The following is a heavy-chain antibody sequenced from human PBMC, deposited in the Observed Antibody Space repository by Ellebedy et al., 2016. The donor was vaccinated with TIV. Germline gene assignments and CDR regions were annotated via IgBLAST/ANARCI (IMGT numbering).Heavy chain of an antibody. V-gene: IGHV3-74*01. CDR3: ARVTTLATGTGYYFDY. Sequence: GESLKISCAASGFTFTNYAIHWVRQGPGKGLVWVSHINDDGNRITYADSVKGRFAISRDIARNTLFLQMDSLRAEDTAVYYCARVTTLATGTGYYFDYWGQGTLVTVSS. J-gene: IGHJ4*02. D-gene: IGHD4-17*01. CDR1: GFTFTNYA. CDR2: INDDGNRI.